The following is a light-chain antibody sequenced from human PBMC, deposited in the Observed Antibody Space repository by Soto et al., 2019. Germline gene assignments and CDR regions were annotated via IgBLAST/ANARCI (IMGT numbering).Light chain of an antibody. CDR2: DVN. CDR1: SSDVGGYNY. J-gene: IGLJ2*01. Sequence: QSALTQPGSVSGSPGQSITISCTGTSSDVGGYNYVSWYQQHPDKAPKLMIYDVNNRPSGVSNRFSASKSGNTASLTISGLQAEDEVDYYCSSYTSSSVVIFGGGTKLTVL. V-gene: IGLV2-14*01. CDR3: SSYTSSSVVI.